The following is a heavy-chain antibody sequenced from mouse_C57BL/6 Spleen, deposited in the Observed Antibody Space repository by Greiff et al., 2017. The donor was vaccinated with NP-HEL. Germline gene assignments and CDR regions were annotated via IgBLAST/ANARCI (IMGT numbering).Heavy chain of an antibody. CDR2: ISSGSSTI. V-gene: IGHV5-17*01. CDR3: ARTGSSYWYFDV. CDR1: GFTFSDYG. J-gene: IGHJ1*03. Sequence: EVKLVESGGGLVKPGGSLKLSCAASGFTFSDYGMHWVRQAPEKGLEWVAYISSGSSTIYYADTVKGRFTISRDNAKNTLFLQMTSLRSEDTATYYCARTGSSYWYFDVWGTGTTVTVSS. D-gene: IGHD1-1*01.